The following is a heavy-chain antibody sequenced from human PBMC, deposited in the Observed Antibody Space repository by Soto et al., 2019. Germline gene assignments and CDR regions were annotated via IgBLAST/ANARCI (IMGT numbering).Heavy chain of an antibody. CDR1: GYTFTSYA. D-gene: IGHD6-6*01. CDR2: INAGNGNT. J-gene: IGHJ4*02. V-gene: IGHV1-3*01. CDR3: ARDSIVARYYFDD. Sequence: ASVKVSCKASGYTFTSYAMHWVRQAPGQRLEWMGWINAGNGNTKYSQKFQGRVTFTRDTSTSTAYMELSRLRSEDTAVYFCARDSIVARYYFDDWGQGTPVTVAS.